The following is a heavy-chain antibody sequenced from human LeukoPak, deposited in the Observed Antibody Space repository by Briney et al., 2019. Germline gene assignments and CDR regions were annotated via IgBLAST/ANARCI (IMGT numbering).Heavy chain of an antibody. CDR2: ISSGSSYI. D-gene: IGHD1-26*01. CDR1: GFTFSSYS. V-gene: IGHV3-21*01. J-gene: IGHJ4*02. CDR3: ARSEWAFDY. Sequence: PGGSLRLSCAASGFTFSSYSMNWVRQAPGKGLEWVSSISSGSSYIYYADSVEGRFTISRDNAKNSLYLQMNSLRAEDTAVYYCARSEWAFDYWGQGTLVTVSS.